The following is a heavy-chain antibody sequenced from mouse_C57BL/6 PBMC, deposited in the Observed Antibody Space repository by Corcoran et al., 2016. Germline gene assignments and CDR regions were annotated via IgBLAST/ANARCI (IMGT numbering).Heavy chain of an antibody. Sequence: EVQPEPSGPELVKPGASVKIPCKASGYTFTDYNMDWVTQSHGKSLEWIGDINPNNGGTIYNQKFKGKATLTVDKSSSTGYMELRSLTSEDTAVYYCARRIVYYDYEWYLDVWGTGTTVTVSS. J-gene: IGHJ1*03. D-gene: IGHD2-4*01. V-gene: IGHV1-18*01. CDR3: ARRIVYYDYEWYLDV. CDR2: INPNNGGT. CDR1: GYTFTDYN.